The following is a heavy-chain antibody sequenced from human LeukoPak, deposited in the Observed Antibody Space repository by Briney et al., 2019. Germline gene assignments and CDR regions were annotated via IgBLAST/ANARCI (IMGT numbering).Heavy chain of an antibody. CDR2: IYYSGST. J-gene: IGHJ5*02. V-gene: IGHV4-39*01. D-gene: IGHD3-3*01. CDR3: ARQTYYDFWSGYYTGLLLGWFDP. Sequence: SETLSLTCTVSGGSISSSSYYWGWIRQPPGKGLEWIGSIYYSGSTYYNPSLKSRVTISVDTSKNQFSLKLSSVTAADTAVYYCARQTYYDFWSGYYTGLLLGWFDPWGRGTLVTVSS. CDR1: GGSISSSSYY.